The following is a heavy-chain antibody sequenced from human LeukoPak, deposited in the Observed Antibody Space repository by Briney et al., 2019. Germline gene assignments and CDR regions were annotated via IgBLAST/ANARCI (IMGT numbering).Heavy chain of an antibody. J-gene: IGHJ4*02. CDR2: INTNTGNP. V-gene: IGHV7-4-1*02. CDR1: GYTFTSYA. CDR3: ARGDTGPTYSSNWYETDY. D-gene: IGHD6-13*01. Sequence: ASVKVSCKASGYTFTSYAMNWVRQAPGQGLEWMGWINTNTGNPTYAQGFTGRFVFSLDTSVSTAYLQISSLKAEDTAVYYCARGDTGPTYSSNWYETDYWGQGTLVTVSS.